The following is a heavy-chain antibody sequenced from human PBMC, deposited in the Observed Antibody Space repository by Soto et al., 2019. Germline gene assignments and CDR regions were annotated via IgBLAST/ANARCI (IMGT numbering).Heavy chain of an antibody. CDR1: GFTFSSYW. D-gene: IGHD5-12*01. CDR2: VSSDGSST. J-gene: IGHJ4*02. CDR3: ARGLPNFSSFDS. Sequence: EVQLVESGGGLVQPGESLRLSCAASGFTFSSYWMHWIRQAPGKGQVWVSRVSSDGSSTVYANSVKGRLTISRDNAKNTLYLQMNSLSDEDTAVYYCARGLPNFSSFDSWGQGTLVTVSS. V-gene: IGHV3-74*01.